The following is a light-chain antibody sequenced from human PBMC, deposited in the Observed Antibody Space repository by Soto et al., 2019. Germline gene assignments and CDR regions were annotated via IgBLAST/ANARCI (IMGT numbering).Light chain of an antibody. CDR3: QSYDSSLSGWV. Sequence: QSVLTQPPSVSGAPVQRVTISCTGSSSNIGAGYDVHWYQKLPGTAPKLLISGNSNRPSGVPDRFSGSKSGTSASLAITGLQAEDEADYYCQSYDSSLSGWVFGGGTKVTVL. CDR2: GNS. J-gene: IGLJ3*02. V-gene: IGLV1-40*01. CDR1: SSNIGAGYD.